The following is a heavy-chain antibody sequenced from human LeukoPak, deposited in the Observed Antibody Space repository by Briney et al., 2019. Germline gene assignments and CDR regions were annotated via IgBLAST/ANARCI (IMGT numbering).Heavy chain of an antibody. CDR2: INPNSGGT. CDR3: ERVYDFYYFMDV. J-gene: IGHJ6*03. Sequence: ASVKVSCKASGYTFTGYYMHWVRQAPGQGLEWMGWINPNSGGTNYAQKFQGRVTMTRDTSISTAYMELSRLRSDDTAVYYCERVYDFYYFMDVWGKGTTVTVSS. D-gene: IGHD5/OR15-5a*01. V-gene: IGHV1-2*02. CDR1: GYTFTGYY.